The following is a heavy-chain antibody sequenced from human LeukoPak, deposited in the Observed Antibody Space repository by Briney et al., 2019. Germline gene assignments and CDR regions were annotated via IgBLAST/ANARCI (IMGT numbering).Heavy chain of an antibody. CDR2: ISYDGNNK. D-gene: IGHD4-23*01. CDR3: ARGPTTVVAPGFDY. Sequence: GGSLTLSCAASGFTFSSYAMHWVRQAPGKGLEWVAGISYDGNNKYYADSVKGRFTISRDNSKNTLYLQMNSLKTEDTAVFYCARGPTTVVAPGFDYWGQGTLVTVSS. V-gene: IGHV3-30-3*01. CDR1: GFTFSSYA. J-gene: IGHJ4*02.